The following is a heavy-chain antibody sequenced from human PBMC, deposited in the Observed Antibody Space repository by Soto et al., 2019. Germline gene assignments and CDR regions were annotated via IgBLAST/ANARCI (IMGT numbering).Heavy chain of an antibody. CDR3: AIPLNCGGDCYPQPRPEYAFDI. Sequence: GASVKVSCKASGYTFTSYDINWVRQATGQGLEWMGGIDPKDGETGYAQKFQGRVTMTEDTSTDTAYMELSSLRSEDTAVYYCAIPLNCGGDCYPQPRPEYAFDIWGQGTMVTVSS. D-gene: IGHD2-21*01. V-gene: IGHV1-8*01. CDR1: GYTFTSYD. CDR2: IDPKDGET. J-gene: IGHJ3*02.